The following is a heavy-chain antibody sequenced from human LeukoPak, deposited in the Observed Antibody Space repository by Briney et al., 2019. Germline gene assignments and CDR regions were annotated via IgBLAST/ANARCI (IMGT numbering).Heavy chain of an antibody. J-gene: IGHJ6*03. Sequence: SETLSLTCTVSGGSISSYYWSWIRQPPGKGLEWIGYIYYSGSTNYNPSLKSRVTISVDTSKNQFSLRLSSVTAADTAVYYCARESDYYGAVPPYMDVWGKGTTVTISS. CDR1: GGSISSYY. D-gene: IGHD3-10*01. V-gene: IGHV4-59*01. CDR2: IYYSGST. CDR3: ARESDYYGAVPPYMDV.